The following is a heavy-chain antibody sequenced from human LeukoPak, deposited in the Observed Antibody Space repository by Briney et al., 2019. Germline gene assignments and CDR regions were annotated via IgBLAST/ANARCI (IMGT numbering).Heavy chain of an antibody. CDR3: ARDVVPRDYGDTLNAYDL. V-gene: IGHV4-34*01. J-gene: IGHJ3*01. D-gene: IGHD4-17*01. CDR2: IHHDGRT. Sequence: PSETLSLTCAVSGGSLSGYYWGWIRQSPGKGLEWMGDIHHDGRTKYKSSFKSRITIFLVSSKNEVSLRLSPVTPADTVLYFCARDVVPRDYGDTLNAYDLWGQGTMVTVS. CDR1: GGSLSGYY.